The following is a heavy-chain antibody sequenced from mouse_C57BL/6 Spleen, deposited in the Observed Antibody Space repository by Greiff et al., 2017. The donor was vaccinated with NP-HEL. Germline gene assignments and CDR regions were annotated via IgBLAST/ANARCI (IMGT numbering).Heavy chain of an antibody. J-gene: IGHJ4*01. CDR1: GFTFSSYA. D-gene: IGHD1-1*02. V-gene: IGHV5-4*01. CDR2: ISDGGSYT. CDR3: ARDGGGLYYYAMDY. Sequence: EVMLVESGGGLVKPGGSLKLSCAASGFTFSSYAMSWVRQTPEKRLEWVATISDGGSYTYYPDNVKGRFTISRDNAKNNLYLQMSHLKSEDTAMYYCARDGGGLYYYAMDYWGQGTSVTVSS.